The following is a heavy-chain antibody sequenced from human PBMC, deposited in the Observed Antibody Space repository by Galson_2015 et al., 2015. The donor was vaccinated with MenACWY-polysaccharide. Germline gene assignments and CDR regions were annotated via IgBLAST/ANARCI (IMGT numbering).Heavy chain of an antibody. V-gene: IGHV2-5*02. CDR3: ANRPGYSYGRLWFDP. J-gene: IGHJ5*02. CDR1: GFSLSTSVVG. CDR2: IYWDDDK. Sequence: PALVKPTQTLTLTCTFSGFSLSTSVVGVGWIRQPPGKALEWLALIYWDDDKRYSPSLKSRLTITKDTSKNQVVLTMTNMDPVDTATYYCANRPGYSYGRLWFDPWGQGTLVTVSS. D-gene: IGHD5-18*01.